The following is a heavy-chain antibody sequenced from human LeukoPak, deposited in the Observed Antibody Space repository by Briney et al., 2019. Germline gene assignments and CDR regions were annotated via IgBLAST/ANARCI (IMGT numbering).Heavy chain of an antibody. CDR2: IYHSGST. Sequence: PSETLSLTCAVSGGSISSGGYSWSWIRQPPGKGLEWIGYIYHSGSTYYNPSLKSRVTISVDRSKNQFSLKLSSVTAADTAVYYCARGTWFGLSYPPSFDYWGQGTLVTVSS. D-gene: IGHD3-10*01. J-gene: IGHJ4*02. V-gene: IGHV4-30-2*01. CDR3: ARGTWFGLSYPPSFDY. CDR1: GGSISSGGYS.